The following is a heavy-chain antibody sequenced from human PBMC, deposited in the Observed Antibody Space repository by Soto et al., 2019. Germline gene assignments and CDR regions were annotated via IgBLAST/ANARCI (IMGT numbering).Heavy chain of an antibody. CDR1: GFSFSDYA. D-gene: IGHD5-12*01. V-gene: IGHV3-23*02. CDR3: AQEASTYDGNSGGWTDS. J-gene: IGHJ5*01. Sequence: EVQLLESGGNLVQPGGSLRLSCAASGFSFSDYAMSWVRQASGKGLEWVSVVVYNGGTTYYEGSMKDRLTISRDNSNNTLYLQINSQRTEETAVYYYAQEASTYDGNSGGWTDSWGQGVLVTVSS. CDR2: VVYNGGTT.